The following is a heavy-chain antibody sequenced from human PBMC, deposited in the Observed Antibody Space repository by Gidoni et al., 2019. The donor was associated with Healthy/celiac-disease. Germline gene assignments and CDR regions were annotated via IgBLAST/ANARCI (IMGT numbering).Heavy chain of an antibody. CDR1: GFTFSSSA. Sequence: QVQLVESGGGVVQPGRSLRLSCAASGFTFSSSAMHWVRQSPGKGLGWVAVISYDGSNKYYADSVKGRFTISRDNSKNTLYLQMNSLRAEDTAVYYCARTAGSSPDYWGQGTLVTVSS. V-gene: IGHV3-30-3*01. CDR3: ARTAGSSPDY. D-gene: IGHD6-13*01. J-gene: IGHJ4*02. CDR2: ISYDGSNK.